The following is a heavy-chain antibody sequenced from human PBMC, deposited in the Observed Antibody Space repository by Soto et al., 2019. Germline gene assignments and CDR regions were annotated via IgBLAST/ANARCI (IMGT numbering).Heavy chain of an antibody. V-gene: IGHV1-18*01. CDR1: GYTFTRYG. D-gene: IGHD2-8*01. CDR3: ATNGQPPYYYYGLDV. CDR2: ISGYNGDT. Sequence: QGHLVQSGAEVKKPGTSVKVSCKASGYTFTRYGISWVRQAPGQGLEWMGWISGYNGDTNYAQNLQGRVTMTIDTPTSTAYIELRSLTSDDTAVYYCATNGQPPYYYYGLDVWGQGTTVTVSS. J-gene: IGHJ6*02.